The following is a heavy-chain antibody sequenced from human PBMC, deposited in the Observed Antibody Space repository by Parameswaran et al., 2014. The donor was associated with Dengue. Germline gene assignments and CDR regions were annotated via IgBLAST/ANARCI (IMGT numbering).Heavy chain of an antibody. Sequence: SWVRQAPGQGLEWLGGIMPVFGTPIYTQRFQDRLTVTADESTSTAYMELTNLRSDDTAVYYCARGFGPSLAVTQQEVWGQGTLVTVSS. J-gene: IGHJ4*02. CDR2: IMPVFGTP. CDR3: ARGFGPSLAVTQQEV. V-gene: IGHV1-69*01. D-gene: IGHD2-21*02.